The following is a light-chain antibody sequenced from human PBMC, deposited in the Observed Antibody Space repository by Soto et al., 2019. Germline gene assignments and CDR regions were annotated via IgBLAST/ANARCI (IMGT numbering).Light chain of an antibody. CDR1: SSDIGGYNY. V-gene: IGLV2-14*03. CDR3: SSYRSGSNVV. J-gene: IGLJ2*01. CDR2: DVS. Sequence: QSVLTQPASVSGSPGQSITISCTGTSSDIGGYNYVSWYQHHPGKVPKLMIYDVSNRPSGVSNRFSASKSGNTASLTISGLQAEDEAHYYCSSYRSGSNVVFGGGTQLTVL.